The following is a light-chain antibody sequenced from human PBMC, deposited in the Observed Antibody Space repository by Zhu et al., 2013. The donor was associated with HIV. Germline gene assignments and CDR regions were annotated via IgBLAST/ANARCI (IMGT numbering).Light chain of an antibody. CDR1: QSPLHNNGHDY. Sequence: DIVLTQSPLSLPVTPGEPASISCRSSQSPLHNNGHDYLDWYLQKPGQSPQLLIYLGSNQASGVPDRFSGSGSGTNFTLKISRVEAEDVGVYYCMQSLHAPPVTFGPGTKLDIK. J-gene: IGKJ3*01. CDR3: MQSLHAPPVT. CDR2: LGS. V-gene: IGKV2-28*01.